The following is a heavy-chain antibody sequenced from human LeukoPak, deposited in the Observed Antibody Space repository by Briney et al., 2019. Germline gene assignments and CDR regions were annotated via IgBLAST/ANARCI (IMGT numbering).Heavy chain of an antibody. CDR3: ARESGYINWFDP. V-gene: IGHV3-21*01. D-gene: IGHD6-25*01. Sequence: PGGSLRLSCAASGFTFSSYSMNWVCQAPGKGLEWVSSISSSSSYIYYADSVKGRFTISRDNAKNSLYLQMNSLRAEDTAVYYCARESGYINWFDPWGQGTLVTVSS. CDR1: GFTFSSYS. J-gene: IGHJ5*02. CDR2: ISSSSSYI.